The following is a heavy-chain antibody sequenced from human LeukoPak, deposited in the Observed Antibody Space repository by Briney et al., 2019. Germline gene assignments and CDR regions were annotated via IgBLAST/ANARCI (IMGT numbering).Heavy chain of an antibody. J-gene: IGHJ5*02. D-gene: IGHD6-13*01. CDR2: IYYSGST. Sequence: ASETLSLTCTVSGYSISSGYYWGWIRQPPGKGLEWIGYIYYSGSTNYNPSLKSRVTISVDTSKNQFSLKLSSVTAADTAVYYCARQEQQLIYNWFDPWGQGTLVTVSS. CDR1: GYSISSGYY. CDR3: ARQEQQLIYNWFDP. V-gene: IGHV4-61*01.